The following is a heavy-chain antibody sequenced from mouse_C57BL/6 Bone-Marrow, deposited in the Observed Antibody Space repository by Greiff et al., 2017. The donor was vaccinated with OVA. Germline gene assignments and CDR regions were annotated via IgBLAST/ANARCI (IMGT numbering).Heavy chain of an antibody. V-gene: IGHV2-2*01. J-gene: IGHJ1*03. CDR2: IWSGGST. D-gene: IGHD1-1*01. Sequence: QVQLKESGPGLVQPSQSLSITCTVSGFSLTSYGVHWVRQSPGKGLEWLGVIWSGGSTDYNAAFISRLSISKDNSKSQVFFKMNSLQADDTAIYYCARGVITTVKGYFDVWGTGTTVTVSS. CDR1: GFSLTSYG. CDR3: ARGVITTVKGYFDV.